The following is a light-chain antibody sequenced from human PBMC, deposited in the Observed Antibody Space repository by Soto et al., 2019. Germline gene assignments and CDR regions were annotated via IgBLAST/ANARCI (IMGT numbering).Light chain of an antibody. V-gene: IGKV3-11*02. CDR3: QQRGNWPPIT. J-gene: IGKJ4*01. CDR2: DAS. Sequence: IVLTQSPATLSLSPGDRATLSCRASQSVSSYLDCYQQKTGQDPRILIYDASNRTTGIPARFSGSRSGRDVTLPISSLVPQDCAVYYCQQRGNWPPITFGGGTKVEIK. CDR1: QSVSSY.